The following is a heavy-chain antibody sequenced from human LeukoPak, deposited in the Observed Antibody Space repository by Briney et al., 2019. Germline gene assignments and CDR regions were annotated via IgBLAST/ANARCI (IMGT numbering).Heavy chain of an antibody. D-gene: IGHD3-3*01. V-gene: IGHV4-59*01. CDR1: GGSISSYY. J-gene: IGHJ4*02. Sequence: SETLSLTCTVSGGSISSYYWSWIRQPPGKGLEWIGYIYYSGGTNYNPSLKSRVTISVDTSKNQFSLKLSSVTAADTAVYYCARAGFWSGYDYFDYWGQGTLVTVSS. CDR2: IYYSGGT. CDR3: ARAGFWSGYDYFDY.